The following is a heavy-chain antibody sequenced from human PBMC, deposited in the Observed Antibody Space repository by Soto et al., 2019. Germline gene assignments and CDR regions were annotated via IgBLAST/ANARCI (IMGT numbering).Heavy chain of an antibody. J-gene: IGHJ3*02. V-gene: IGHV3-15*07. CDR1: GFTFSTAW. CDR2: IKSKTDGGTT. D-gene: IGHD3-22*01. CDR3: TTSPGLTMIVVVHNRRPLDI. Sequence: PGGSLRLSCAASGFTFSTAWMNLVRQAPGKGLEWVGRIKSKTDGGTTDYAAPVKGRFTISRDDSKNTLYLQMNSLKSEDTAVYYCTTSPGLTMIVVVHNRRPLDIWGQGTMVTVSS.